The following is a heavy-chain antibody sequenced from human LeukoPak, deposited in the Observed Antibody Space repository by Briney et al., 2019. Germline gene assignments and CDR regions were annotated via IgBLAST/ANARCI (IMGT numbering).Heavy chain of an antibody. CDR1: GYTFTGYY. Sequence: ASVKVSCMASGYTFTGYYLHWVRQAPGQGLEWMGWIYPKTGGTSYAQKFQGRVTMTRDTSISTAYMELIGLRSDDTAVYYCAGPWDQVGFDPQAQGTLVSVSS. D-gene: IGHD1-26*01. J-gene: IGHJ5*02. CDR2: IYPKTGGT. CDR3: AGPWDQVGFDP. V-gene: IGHV1-2*02.